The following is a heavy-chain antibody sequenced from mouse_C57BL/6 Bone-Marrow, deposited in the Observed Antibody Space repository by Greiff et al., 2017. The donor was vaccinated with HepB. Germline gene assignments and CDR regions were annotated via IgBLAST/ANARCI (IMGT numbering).Heavy chain of an antibody. V-gene: IGHV5-9-1*02. CDR2: ISSGGDYI. CDR3: TRGGYGYDEDYFDY. CDR1: GFTFSSYA. D-gene: IGHD2-2*01. J-gene: IGHJ2*01. Sequence: EVMLVESGEGLVKPGGSLKLSCAASGFTFSSYAMSWVRQTPEKRLEWVAYISSGGDYIYYADTVKGRFTISRDNARNTLYLQMSSLKSEDTAMYYCTRGGYGYDEDYFDYWGQGTTLTVSS.